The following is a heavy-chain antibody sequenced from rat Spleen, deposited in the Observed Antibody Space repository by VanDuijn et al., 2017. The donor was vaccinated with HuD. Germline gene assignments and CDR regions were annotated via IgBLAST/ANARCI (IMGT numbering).Heavy chain of an antibody. CDR3: TRSEENYYSGEDYFDY. V-gene: IGHV2S13*01. CDR1: VFSLTSYP. J-gene: IGHJ2*01. D-gene: IGHD1-1*01. CDR2: IWSGGHT. Sequence: QVQLKESGPGLMQPSQTLSLTCIVSVFSLTSYPVHWVRQSPGKGLEWMAVIWSGGHTDYNSALKSRLSLRRDTIKSQVFLKVKSLKTEDTGIYYCTRSEENYYSGEDYFDYWGQGVMVTVSS.